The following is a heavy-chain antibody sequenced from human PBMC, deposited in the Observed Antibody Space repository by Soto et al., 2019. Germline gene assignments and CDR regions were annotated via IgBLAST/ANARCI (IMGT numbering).Heavy chain of an antibody. CDR2: ISSSGSTI. CDR1: GFTFSSYE. Sequence: EVQLVESGGGLVQPGGSLRLSCAASGFTFSSYEMNWVRQAPGKGLEWVSYISSSGSTIYYADSVKGRFTISRDNAKNSLYLQMNSLRAEDTAVYYCARASGWYPPFDYWGQGTLVTVSS. V-gene: IGHV3-48*03. D-gene: IGHD6-19*01. J-gene: IGHJ4*02. CDR3: ARASGWYPPFDY.